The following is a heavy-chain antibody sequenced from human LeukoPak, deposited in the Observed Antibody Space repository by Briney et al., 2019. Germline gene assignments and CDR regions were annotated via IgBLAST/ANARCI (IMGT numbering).Heavy chain of an antibody. J-gene: IGHJ4*02. CDR1: GVTVGNNY. Sequence: GGSLRLSCAASGVTVGNNYMSWVRQPPGKGLEWISVIYSDGSTYYADSVKGRFTISRDSSENTLYLQMHSLRAEDTAVYYCARDPGGGPTHGFWGQGTLVTVSS. CDR2: IYSDGST. D-gene: IGHD1-26*01. CDR3: ARDPGGGPTHGF. V-gene: IGHV3-53*05.